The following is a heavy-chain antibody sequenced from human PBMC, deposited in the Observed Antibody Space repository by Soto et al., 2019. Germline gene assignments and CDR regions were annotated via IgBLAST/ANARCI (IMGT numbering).Heavy chain of an antibody. J-gene: IGHJ4*02. D-gene: IGHD2-8*01. Sequence: SETLSLTCTVSGGSISSYYWSWIRQPPGKGLEWIGYIYYSGSTNYNPSLKSRVTISVDTSKNQFSLQLSSVTAADTAVYYCASARLVGGSMLHAYSGQGTPVTVSS. CDR3: ASARLVGGSMLHAY. CDR2: IYYSGST. V-gene: IGHV4-59*08. CDR1: GGSISSYY.